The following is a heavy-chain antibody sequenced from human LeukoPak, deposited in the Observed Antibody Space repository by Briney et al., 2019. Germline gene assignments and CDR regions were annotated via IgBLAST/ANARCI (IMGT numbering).Heavy chain of an antibody. CDR1: GGSINGYY. D-gene: IGHD5-24*01. V-gene: IGHV4-4*08. CDR2: VHTSGAT. Sequence: SETLSLTCTVSGGSINGYYWSYIRQPPGQGLEWIGYVHTSGATLYNPSLRGRVTMSVDASKNQISLKLNSVTAADTAVYYCARASRWLQPLDYWGQGTLVTVSS. J-gene: IGHJ4*02. CDR3: ARASRWLQPLDY.